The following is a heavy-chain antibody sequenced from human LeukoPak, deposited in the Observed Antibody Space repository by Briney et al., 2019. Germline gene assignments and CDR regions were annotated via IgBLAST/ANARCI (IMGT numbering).Heavy chain of an antibody. CDR3: ATTSQYYGLDY. Sequence: SETLSLTCAVYGGSFSGYYWSLIRQPPGKGLEWIGEINHSGSTNYNPSLKSRVTISVDTSKNQFPLKLSSVTAADTAVYYCATTSQYYGLDYWGQGTLVTVSS. D-gene: IGHD2/OR15-2a*01. J-gene: IGHJ4*02. V-gene: IGHV4-34*01. CDR1: GGSFSGYY. CDR2: INHSGST.